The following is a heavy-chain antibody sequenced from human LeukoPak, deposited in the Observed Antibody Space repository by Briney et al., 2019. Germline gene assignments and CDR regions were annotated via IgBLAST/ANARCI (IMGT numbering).Heavy chain of an antibody. CDR1: GFTFSSYP. D-gene: IGHD3-22*01. V-gene: IGHV3-23*01. J-gene: IGHJ4*02. CDR2: ISGSGGST. CDR3: AKQVRYYYDSSGYYFPGY. Sequence: PGGSLRLSCAASGFTFSSYPMSWVRQAPGKGLEWVSAISGSGGSTYYADSVEGRFTISRDNSKNTLYLQMSSLRAEDTAVYYCAKQVRYYYDSSGYYFPGYWGQGTLVTVSS.